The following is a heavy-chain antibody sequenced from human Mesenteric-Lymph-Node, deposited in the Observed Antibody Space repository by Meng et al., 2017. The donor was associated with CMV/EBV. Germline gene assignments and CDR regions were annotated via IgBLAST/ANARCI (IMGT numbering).Heavy chain of an antibody. D-gene: IGHD2-2*01. CDR1: GFTFSGST. Sequence: SGFTFSGSTLHWVRQASGKGLEWVGRIRSTADNIAPVDAASVRGRFTISRDDSKNTAYLLMNSLRVGDTAVYYCASAHIVPAAVDYWGQGTLVTVSS. V-gene: IGHV3-73*01. CDR2: IRSTADNIAP. CDR3: ASAHIVPAAVDY. J-gene: IGHJ4*02.